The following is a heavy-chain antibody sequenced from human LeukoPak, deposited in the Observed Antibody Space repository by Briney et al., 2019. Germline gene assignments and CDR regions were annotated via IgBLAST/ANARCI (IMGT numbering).Heavy chain of an antibody. J-gene: IGHJ4*02. D-gene: IGHD5-24*01. CDR2: ISWNSGSI. Sequence: PGRPLRLSCAASGFTFDDYAMHWVRQAPGKGLEWVSRISWNSGSIAYADSVKGRFTISRDNAKNSLYLQMNSLRAEDTALYYCAKGRDGYNSPDYWGQGTLVTVSS. CDR1: GFTFDDYA. V-gene: IGHV3-9*01. CDR3: AKGRDGYNSPDY.